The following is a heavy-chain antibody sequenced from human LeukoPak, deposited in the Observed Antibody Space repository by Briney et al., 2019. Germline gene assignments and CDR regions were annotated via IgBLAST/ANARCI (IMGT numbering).Heavy chain of an antibody. CDR1: GFTFSNAW. CDR2: IKSKIDGGAI. V-gene: IGHV3-15*07. D-gene: IGHD3-22*01. Sequence: GGSLRLSGAASGFTFSNAWMNWFRQAPGKGLDWVGRIKSKIDGGAIEYAAPVQGTFTISRDDSKNTLYLQMNSLKIEDTAVYFCTTSNYYYDSNAWYWGQGALVTVSS. J-gene: IGHJ4*02. CDR3: TTSNYYYDSNAWY.